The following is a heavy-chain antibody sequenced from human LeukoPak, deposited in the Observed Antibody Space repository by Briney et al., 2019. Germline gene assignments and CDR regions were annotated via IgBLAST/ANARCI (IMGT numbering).Heavy chain of an antibody. CDR1: GFTFSSYA. V-gene: IGHV3-23*01. J-gene: IGHJ4*02. CDR3: AKDKDSSGYYWGEDH. D-gene: IGHD3-22*01. CDR2: ISGSGGST. Sequence: GGSLRLSCAASGFTFSSYAMSWVRQAPGKGLEWVSAISGSGGSTYYADSVKGRFTISRDNSKNTLYLQMNSLRTEDTAVYYCAKDKDSSGYYWGEDHWGQGTLVTVSS.